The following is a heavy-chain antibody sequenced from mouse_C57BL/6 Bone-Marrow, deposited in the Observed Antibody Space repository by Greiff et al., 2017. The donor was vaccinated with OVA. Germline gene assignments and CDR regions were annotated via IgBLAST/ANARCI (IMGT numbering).Heavy chain of an antibody. V-gene: IGHV1-81*01. CDR3: TRKERSTYYGFAY. J-gene: IGHJ3*01. D-gene: IGHD1-1*01. CDR1: GYTFTSYG. Sequence: VQLQQSGAELARPGASVKLSCKASGYTFTSYGISWVKQRTGQGLEWIGEIYPRSGNTYYNEKFKGKATLTADNSSSTAYMELRSLTYEDSTVYFCTRKERSTYYGFAYWGQGTLVTVSA. CDR2: IYPRSGNT.